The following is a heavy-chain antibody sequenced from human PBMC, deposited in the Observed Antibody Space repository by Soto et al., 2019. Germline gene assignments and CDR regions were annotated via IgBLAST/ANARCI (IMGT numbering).Heavy chain of an antibody. CDR3: ARAKLYSYGYRFTNYFDX. CDR2: INHSGST. V-gene: IGHV4-34*01. CDR1: GGSFSGYY. D-gene: IGHD5-18*01. J-gene: IGHJ4*02. Sequence: SATLSLTCAVYGGSFSGYYWSWIRQPPGKGLEWIGEINHSGSTNYKPSLKSRVTISVDTPKNQFSLKLSSVTAADTAVYYCARAKLYSYGYRFTNYFDXWGQGTLVTLSX.